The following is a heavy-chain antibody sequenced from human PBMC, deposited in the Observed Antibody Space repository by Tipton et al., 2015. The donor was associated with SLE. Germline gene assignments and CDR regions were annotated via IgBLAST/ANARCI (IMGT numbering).Heavy chain of an antibody. J-gene: IGHJ5*02. V-gene: IGHV4-59*08. CDR3: ARRRHYYDSSGPNWFDP. Sequence: LRLSCTVSGGSISSYYWSWIRQPPGKGLEWIGYIYYSGSTNYNPSLKSRVTISVDTSKNQFSLKLSSVTAADTAVYYCARRRHYYDSSGPNWFDPWGQGTLVIVSS. CDR2: IYYSGST. D-gene: IGHD3-22*01. CDR1: GGSISSYY.